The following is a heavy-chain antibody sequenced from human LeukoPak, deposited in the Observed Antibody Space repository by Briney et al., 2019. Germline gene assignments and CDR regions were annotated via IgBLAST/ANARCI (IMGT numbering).Heavy chain of an antibody. D-gene: IGHD3-10*01. CDR1: GFTFSAYW. J-gene: IGHJ4*02. CDR3: AQTSLGVTNC. CDR2: INGDGSST. V-gene: IGHV3-74*01. Sequence: PGGSLRLSCAASGFTFSAYWMYWVRQAPGKGLLWVSRINGDGSSTSYADSVKGRFTISRDNAKNTPYLQMNSLRAEDTAVYYCAQTSLGVTNCWGQGTLVTVSS.